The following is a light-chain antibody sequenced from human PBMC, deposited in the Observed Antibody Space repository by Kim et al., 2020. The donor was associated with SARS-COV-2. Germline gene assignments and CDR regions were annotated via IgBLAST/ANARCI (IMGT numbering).Light chain of an antibody. CDR1: QSVGIS. CDR3: QQYNNWPPGVS. CDR2: GVS. Sequence: PGERVTLSCRASQSVGISLAWYQQKPGQAPRLLIYGVSRRATDIPDRCSGSGSGTEFTLTISSLQSEDFGIYYCQQYNNWPPGVSFGGGTKLEIK. J-gene: IGKJ4*01. V-gene: IGKV3-15*01.